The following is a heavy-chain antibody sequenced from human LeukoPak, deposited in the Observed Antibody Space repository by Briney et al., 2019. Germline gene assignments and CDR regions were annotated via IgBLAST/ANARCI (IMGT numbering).Heavy chain of an antibody. D-gene: IGHD6-19*01. CDR3: AKDSSGWYGWFDP. CDR1: GFTFSSYG. J-gene: IGHJ5*02. CDR2: ISYDGSNK. Sequence: GGSLRLSCAAPGFTFSSYGMHWVRQAPGKGLEWVAVISYDGSNKYYADSVKGRFTISRDNSKNTLYLQMNSLRAEDTAVYYCAKDSSGWYGWFDPWGQGTLVTVSS. V-gene: IGHV3-30*18.